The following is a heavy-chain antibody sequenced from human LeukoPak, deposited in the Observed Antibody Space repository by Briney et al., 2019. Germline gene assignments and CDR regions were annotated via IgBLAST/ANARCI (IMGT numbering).Heavy chain of an antibody. D-gene: IGHD3-3*01. J-gene: IGHJ4*02. CDR1: GFTFSNYA. CDR2: MSSGSRYI. V-gene: IGHV3-21*06. CDR3: ARDRPTGASRVFVVE. Sequence: GGSLRLSCTASGFTFSNYAMTWVRQAPGKGLEWISSMSSGSRYIYYADSVRGRFTISRDNTKNSLYLVMNNLRAEDTAIYFCARDRPTGASRVFVVEWGQGTPVTAS.